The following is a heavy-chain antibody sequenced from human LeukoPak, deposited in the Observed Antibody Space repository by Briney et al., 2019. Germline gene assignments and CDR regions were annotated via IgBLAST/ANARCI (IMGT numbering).Heavy chain of an antibody. J-gene: IGHJ3*02. CDR3: ARPLGYCSSTSCYLGAFDI. CDR1: GYTFTSYG. V-gene: IGHV1-18*01. CDR2: ISAYNGNT. Sequence: ASVKVSCKASGYTFTSYGISWVRQAPGQGLEWMGWISAYNGNTNYAQKFQGRVTITTDESTSTAYMELSSLRSEDTAVYYCARPLGYCSSTSCYLGAFDIWGQGTMVTVSS. D-gene: IGHD2-2*01.